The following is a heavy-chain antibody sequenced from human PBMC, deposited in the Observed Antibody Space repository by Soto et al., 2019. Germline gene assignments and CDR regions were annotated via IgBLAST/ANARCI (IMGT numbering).Heavy chain of an antibody. CDR1: GYTFTSYG. D-gene: IGHD3-3*01. CDR3: AEGWLRFFVLFPPPSYGMDA. V-gene: IGHV1-18*01. CDR2: ISAYNGNT. Sequence: ASVKVSCKASGYTFTSYGISWVRQAPGQGLEWMGWISAYNGNTNYAQKLQGRVTMTTDTSTSTAYMELRSLRSDDTAVYYCAEGWLRFFVLFPPPSYGMDAWGQGTTVTVSS. J-gene: IGHJ6*02.